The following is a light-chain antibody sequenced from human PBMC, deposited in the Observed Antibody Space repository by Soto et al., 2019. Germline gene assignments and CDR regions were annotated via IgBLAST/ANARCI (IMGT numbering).Light chain of an antibody. CDR3: SSSSTSTTRVI. V-gene: IGLV2-14*01. CDR1: SSDVGGYNY. J-gene: IGLJ2*01. CDR2: EVS. Sequence: QSVLTQPASVSGSPGQSITISCTATSSDVGGYNYVSWYQQHPGKAPNLIIFEVSSRPSGVSTRFSGSKSDNTASLTISGLQAEDEADYYCSSSSTSTTRVIFGGGTKLTVL.